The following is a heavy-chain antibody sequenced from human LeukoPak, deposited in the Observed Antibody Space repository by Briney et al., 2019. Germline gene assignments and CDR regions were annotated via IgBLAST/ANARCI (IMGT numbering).Heavy chain of an antibody. Sequence: GESPKISCKGSGYSFTSYWIGWVRQMPGKGLEWMGVIYPGDSDTRYSPSFQGQVTISADKSISTAYLQWSSLKDSGTALYHCARQLERVAAAGNAFDIRRQGTMATVPS. J-gene: IGHJ3*02. CDR3: ARQLERVAAAGNAFDI. V-gene: IGHV5-51*01. CDR1: GYSFTSYW. D-gene: IGHD6-13*01. CDR2: IYPGDSDT.